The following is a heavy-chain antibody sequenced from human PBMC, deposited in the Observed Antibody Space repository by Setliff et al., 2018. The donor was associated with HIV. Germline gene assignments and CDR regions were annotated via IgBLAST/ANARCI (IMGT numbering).Heavy chain of an antibody. CDR1: GYTFTTYG. D-gene: IGHD3-16*01. CDR3: ARADVLLCDY. V-gene: IGHV1-18*01. CDR2: ISTYNGNT. Sequence: ASVKVSCKASGYTFTTYGITWVRQAPGQGLEWMGWISTYNGNTNYAQKFQGRVTITSDTSVSTAYMELRRLSSDDTAVYYCARADVLLCDYWGQGTLVTVSS. J-gene: IGHJ4*02.